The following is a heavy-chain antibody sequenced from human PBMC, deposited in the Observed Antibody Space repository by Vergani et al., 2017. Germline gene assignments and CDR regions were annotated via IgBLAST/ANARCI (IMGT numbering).Heavy chain of an antibody. CDR3: ARDRQEKDAFDI. Sequence: QVQLVQSGAEVKKPGASVKVSCKASGYTFTSYYLHWVRQAPGEGLEWMGIINPSGGSTSYAQKFQGSVTMTRDTSTSTVYMELSSLRSEVTAVYYCARDRQEKDAFDIWGQGTMVTVSS. CDR2: INPSGGST. J-gene: IGHJ3*02. CDR1: GYTFTSYY. V-gene: IGHV1-46*01.